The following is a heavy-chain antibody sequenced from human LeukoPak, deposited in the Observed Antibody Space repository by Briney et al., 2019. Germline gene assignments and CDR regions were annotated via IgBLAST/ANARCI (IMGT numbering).Heavy chain of an antibody. CDR1: GGSISSGDYY. V-gene: IGHV4-30-4*01. Sequence: SETLSPTCTVSGGSISSGDYYWSWVRQPPGKGLEWIAYMYYSSSNYYNPSLKSRVTMSADTSKNQLSLKLSSVTAADTAVYYCARLCYYDSRIDPWGQGILVTVSS. D-gene: IGHD3-22*01. J-gene: IGHJ5*02. CDR2: MYYSSSN. CDR3: ARLCYYDSRIDP.